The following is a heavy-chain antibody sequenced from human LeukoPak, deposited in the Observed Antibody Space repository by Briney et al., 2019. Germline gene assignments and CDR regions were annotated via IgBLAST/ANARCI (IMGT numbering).Heavy chain of an antibody. J-gene: IGHJ3*02. Sequence: QTGGSLRLSCAASGFTFSSYWMHWVRQAPGKGLVWVSRIKSNGSITNYADSVKGRFTISRDNAKNTLYVQMNSLRAEDTAVYYCARVGARLGAFDIWGQGTMVTVSS. CDR1: GFTFSSYW. V-gene: IGHV3-74*01. D-gene: IGHD6-25*01. CDR2: IKSNGSIT. CDR3: ARVGARLGAFDI.